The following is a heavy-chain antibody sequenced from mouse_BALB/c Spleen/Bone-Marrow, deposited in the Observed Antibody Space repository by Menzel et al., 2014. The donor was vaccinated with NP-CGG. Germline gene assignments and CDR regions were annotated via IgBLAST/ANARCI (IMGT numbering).Heavy chain of an antibody. Sequence: VMLVESGPGLVAPSQSLSITCTVSGFSLTGYGVHWVRQPPGKGLEWLGVIWAGGSTDYNSALMSRLSINKDNSKSLVFLKMNSLQTDDTAMYYCARERDLTLDYWGQGTTLTVSS. CDR2: IWAGGST. V-gene: IGHV2-9*02. CDR3: ARERDLTLDY. CDR1: GFSLTGYG. J-gene: IGHJ2*01. D-gene: IGHD4-1*01.